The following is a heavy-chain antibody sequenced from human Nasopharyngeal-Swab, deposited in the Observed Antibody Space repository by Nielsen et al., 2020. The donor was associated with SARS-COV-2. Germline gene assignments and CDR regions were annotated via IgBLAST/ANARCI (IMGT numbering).Heavy chain of an antibody. CDR3: AKAMGSVYDTSGHYNAFEI. V-gene: IGHV3-23*01. Sequence: VRQAPGKGLEWVSGISGGVDSTYYADSVKGRFTISRDNSKNTLYLLMNSLRVEDTAVYYCAKAMGSVYDTSGHYNAFEIWGQGTTVTVSS. J-gene: IGHJ3*02. D-gene: IGHD3-22*01. CDR2: ISGGVDST.